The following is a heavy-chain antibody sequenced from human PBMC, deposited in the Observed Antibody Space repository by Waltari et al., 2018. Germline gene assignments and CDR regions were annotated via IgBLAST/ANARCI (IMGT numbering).Heavy chain of an antibody. CDR3: ARGVHLMYYDFWSGYAFFDY. J-gene: IGHJ4*02. CDR2: IYHSGST. CDR1: GYSISSGHY. D-gene: IGHD3-3*01. Sequence: QVQLQESGPGLVKPSETLSLTCAVSGYSISSGHYWGWIRQPPGKGLEWLGSIYHSGSTDDNPSLKSRVTMSVDTSRNQFSLKLSSGPAADTAVYYCARGVHLMYYDFWSGYAFFDYWGQGTLVTVSS. V-gene: IGHV4-38-2*01.